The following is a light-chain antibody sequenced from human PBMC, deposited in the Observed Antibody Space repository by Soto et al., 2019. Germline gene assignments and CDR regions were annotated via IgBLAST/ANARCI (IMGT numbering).Light chain of an antibody. CDR1: QTVRNNY. Sequence: EFVLTQSPGTLSLSPGERATLSCRASQTVRNNYLAWYQQKPGQAPKLLLYDASSRATGIPDTFSGGGSGTDFILSICRLEPEDFAVYYCQQFISYPLTFGGVTKVEIK. CDR2: DAS. CDR3: QQFISYPLT. V-gene: IGKV3-20*01. J-gene: IGKJ4*01.